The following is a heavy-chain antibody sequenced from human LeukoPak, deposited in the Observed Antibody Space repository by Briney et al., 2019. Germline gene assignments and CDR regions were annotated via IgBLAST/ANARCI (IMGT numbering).Heavy chain of an antibody. CDR2: ITGNGATT. CDR3: AKSIYGLHDAFDV. D-gene: IGHD2/OR15-2a*01. Sequence: PGGSLRLSCAASRFTFSTYAMTWVRQAPGKGLEWVSIITGNGATTYYADSVKGRFTIFRDNSKNTLYLQMSSPRADDTAVYYCAKSIYGLHDAFDVWGQGTMVTVSS. J-gene: IGHJ3*01. CDR1: RFTFSTYA. V-gene: IGHV3-23*01.